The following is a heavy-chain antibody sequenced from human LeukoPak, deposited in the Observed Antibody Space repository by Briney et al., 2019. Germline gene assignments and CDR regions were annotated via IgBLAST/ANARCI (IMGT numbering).Heavy chain of an antibody. J-gene: IGHJ4*02. CDR3: ARGRNGYSSSWYFGGAALVY. V-gene: IGHV4-34*01. Sequence: SETLSLTCAVYGGSFSGYYWSWIRQPPGKGLEWIGEINHSGSTNYNPSLRSRVTISVDTSKNQFSLRLSSVTAADTAVYHCARGRNGYSSSWYFGGAALVYWGQGTLVTVSS. CDR1: GGSFSGYY. D-gene: IGHD6-13*01. CDR2: INHSGST.